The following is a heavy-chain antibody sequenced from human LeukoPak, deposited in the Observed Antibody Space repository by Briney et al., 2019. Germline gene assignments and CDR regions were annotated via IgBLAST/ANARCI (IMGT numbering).Heavy chain of an antibody. CDR1: GYTFTGYY. J-gene: IGHJ5*02. Sequence: ASVKVSCKASGYTFTGYYMHWVRQAPGQGLEWMGSINPNSGGTNYAQKFQGRVTMTRDTSISTAYMELSRLRSDDTAVYYCARHASGYDYENNWFDPWGQGTLVTVSS. V-gene: IGHV1-2*02. CDR3: ARHASGYDYENNWFDP. CDR2: INPNSGGT. D-gene: IGHD5-12*01.